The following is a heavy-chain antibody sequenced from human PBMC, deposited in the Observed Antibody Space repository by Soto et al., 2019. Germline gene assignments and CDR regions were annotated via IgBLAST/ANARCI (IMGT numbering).Heavy chain of an antibody. D-gene: IGHD4-17*01. CDR3: RVWDGDASFYYYYGMDV. J-gene: IGHJ6*02. V-gene: IGHV4-39*01. CDR1: GGSISSSSYY. Sequence: SETLSLTCTVSGGSISSSSYYWCWILHPPGKGLEWIGSIYYSGSTYYNPSLKSRVTISVDTSKNQFSLKLSSVTAADTAVYYCRVWDGDASFYYYYGMDVWGQGTTVT. CDR2: IYYSGST.